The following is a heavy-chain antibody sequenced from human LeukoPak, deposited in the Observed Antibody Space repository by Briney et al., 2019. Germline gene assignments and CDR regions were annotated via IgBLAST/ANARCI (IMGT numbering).Heavy chain of an antibody. CDR2: INPNDGDT. CDR1: GYTFTDYY. CDR3: ARANFLYCSSSTCLFDY. Sequence: EASVTVSCKASGYTFTDYYMHWVRQAPGQGFEWMGWINPNDGDTNYAQKFQGRVTMTRDTSISRAHMEVSRLRSDDTAVYYCARANFLYCSSSTCLFDYWGQGTLVTVSS. J-gene: IGHJ4*02. D-gene: IGHD2-2*01. V-gene: IGHV1-2*02.